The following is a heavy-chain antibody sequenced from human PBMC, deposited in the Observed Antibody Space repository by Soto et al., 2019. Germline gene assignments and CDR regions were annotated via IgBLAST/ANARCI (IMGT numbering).Heavy chain of an antibody. D-gene: IGHD2-21*02. V-gene: IGHV1-46*01. CDR1: GYTFTSYY. Sequence: ASVKVSSKASGYTFTSYYMRSVRQSPGQGLEWMGIINPSVGSTSYSQKFQGRVIMTRDTSTSTVYMELSSLRSEDTAVYFCARDYCGGDCYVVYFDYWGQGTLVTVSS. CDR3: ARDYCGGDCYVVYFDY. CDR2: INPSVGST. J-gene: IGHJ4*02.